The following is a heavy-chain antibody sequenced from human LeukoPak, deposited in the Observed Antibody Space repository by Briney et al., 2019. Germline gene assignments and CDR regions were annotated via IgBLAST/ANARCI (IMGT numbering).Heavy chain of an antibody. CDR2: IIPIFGTA. CDR1: GGTFSSYA. CDR3: ASWDCSSTCCYRYRSIADYYYGMDV. V-gene: IGHV1-69*13. Sequence: AASVKVSCKASGGTFSSYAISWVRQAPGQGLEWMGGIIPIFGTANYAQKFQGRVTITADESTSTAYMELSSLRSEDTAVYYCASWDCSSTCCYRYRSIADYYYGMDVWGKGTTVTVSS. D-gene: IGHD2-2*01. J-gene: IGHJ6*04.